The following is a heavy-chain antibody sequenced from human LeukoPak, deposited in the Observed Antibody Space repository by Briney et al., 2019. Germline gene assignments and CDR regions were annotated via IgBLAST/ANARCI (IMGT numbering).Heavy chain of an antibody. D-gene: IGHD4-11*01. CDR1: GYSFTSYR. CDR2: IYPGDSDT. V-gene: IGHV5-51*01. J-gene: IGHJ4*02. Sequence: GASLKISCKGSGYSFTSYRIGWVRQMPGQGLEWLGSIYPGDSDTKYSPSFQGKVTVSADKSMSTACLQWSSVKASATAMYYCARHHDYSNYLDYWGQGTLVTVSS. CDR3: ARHHDYSNYLDY.